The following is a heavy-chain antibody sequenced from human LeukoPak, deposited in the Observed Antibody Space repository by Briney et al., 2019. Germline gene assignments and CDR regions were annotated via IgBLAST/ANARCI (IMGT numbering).Heavy chain of an antibody. D-gene: IGHD6-6*01. V-gene: IGHV1-69*05. CDR1: GGTFSSYA. Sequence: GASVKVSCKASGGTFSSYAISWVRQAPGQGLEWMGGIIPIFGTANYAQKFQGRVTITTDESTSTAYMELSSLRSEDTAVYYCAREFVPNRNIAARRRGWFDPWGQGTLVTVSS. CDR2: IIPIFGTA. J-gene: IGHJ5*02. CDR3: AREFVPNRNIAARRRGWFDP.